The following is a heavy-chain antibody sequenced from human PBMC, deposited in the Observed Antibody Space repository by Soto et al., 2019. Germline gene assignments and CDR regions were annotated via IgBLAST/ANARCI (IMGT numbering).Heavy chain of an antibody. CDR1: GYSFTSYW. Sequence: GESLKISCKGSGYSFTSYWIGWVRQMPGKGLEWMGIIYPGDSDTRYSPSFQGQVTISADKSISTAYLQWSSLKASDTAMYYCARQPPLIYSNPPFDYWGQGTLVTVSS. D-gene: IGHD4-4*01. CDR3: ARQPPLIYSNPPFDY. CDR2: IYPGDSDT. V-gene: IGHV5-51*01. J-gene: IGHJ4*02.